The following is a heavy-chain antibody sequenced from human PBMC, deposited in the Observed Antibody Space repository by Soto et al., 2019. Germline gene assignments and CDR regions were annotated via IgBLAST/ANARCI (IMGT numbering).Heavy chain of an antibody. J-gene: IGHJ3*02. Sequence: SETLSLTCTVSGGSISSYYWSWIRQPPGKGLEWIGYIYYSGSTNYNPSLKSRVTISVDTSKNQFSLKLSSATAADTAVYYCARGTTSIAHDAFDIWGQGTMVTVSS. CDR3: ARGTTSIAHDAFDI. V-gene: IGHV4-59*01. CDR1: GGSISSYY. CDR2: IYYSGST. D-gene: IGHD6-6*01.